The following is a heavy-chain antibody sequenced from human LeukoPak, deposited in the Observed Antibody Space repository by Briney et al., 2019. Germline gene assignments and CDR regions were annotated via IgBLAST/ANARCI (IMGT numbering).Heavy chain of an antibody. CDR2: IYHSGIT. D-gene: IGHD3-3*01. Sequence: SETQSLTCAVSGGSLSSGGYSWSWIRQPPGKGLEWIGYIYHSGITYYNPSLKSRVTMSLDRSKNQFSLKLTSVTAADTAVYYCARRVVAIFYFDYWGQGALVTVSS. CDR3: ARRVVAIFYFDY. CDR1: GGSLSSGGYS. V-gene: IGHV4-30-2*01. J-gene: IGHJ4*02.